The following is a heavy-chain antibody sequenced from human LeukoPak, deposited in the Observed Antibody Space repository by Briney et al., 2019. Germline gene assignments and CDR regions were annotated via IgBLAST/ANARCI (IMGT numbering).Heavy chain of an antibody. CDR3: GRRLQIAVIDY. V-gene: IGHV3-74*01. CDR2: INTDGSST. CDR1: GFTFINYW. J-gene: IGHJ4*02. Sequence: GGSLRLSCAASGFTFINYWIHWVRQAPGKGLVWVSHINTDGSSTSYADSVKGRFTISRDNAKNTLYLQMSSLRAEDTAVYYCGRRLQIAVIDYWGQGTLVTVSS. D-gene: IGHD6-19*01.